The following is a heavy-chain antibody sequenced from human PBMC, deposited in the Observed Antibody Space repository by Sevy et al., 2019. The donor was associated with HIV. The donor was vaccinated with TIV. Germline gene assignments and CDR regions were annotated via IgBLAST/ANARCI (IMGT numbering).Heavy chain of an antibody. J-gene: IGHJ5*02. D-gene: IGHD2-2*02. CDR1: GFTFSSYS. CDR2: ISRSSSYI. Sequence: GGSLRLSCAASGFTFSSYSMNWVRQAPGKGLEWVSSISRSSSYIYYADSVKGRFTISRDNAKNSLYLRMNSLRAEDTAVYYCARDGDIVVVPAAIVNWFDPWGQGTLVTVSS. V-gene: IGHV3-21*01. CDR3: ARDGDIVVVPAAIVNWFDP.